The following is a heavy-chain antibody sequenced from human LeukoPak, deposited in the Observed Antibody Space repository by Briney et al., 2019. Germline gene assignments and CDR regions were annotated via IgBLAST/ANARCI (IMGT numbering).Heavy chain of an antibody. CDR1: GDSISNYH. Sequence: SETLSLTCTVSGDSISNYHWTWIRQPAGKGLEWIGRLYSSGSTNYNPSLKSRLTMSVDTSKNQFSLKLTSVTAADTAVYYCARVSSSWYQDWYFDRWGRGTLATVSS. V-gene: IGHV4-4*07. J-gene: IGHJ2*01. CDR2: LYSSGST. CDR3: ARVSSSWYQDWYFDR. D-gene: IGHD6-13*01.